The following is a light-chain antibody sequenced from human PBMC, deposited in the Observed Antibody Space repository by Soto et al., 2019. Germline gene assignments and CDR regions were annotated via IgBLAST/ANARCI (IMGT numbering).Light chain of an antibody. CDR3: SSSAGMYNLGV. V-gene: IGLV2-11*01. Sequence: QSALTQPPSVSGSPGQSVTISCSGTSSDVGAYKYVSWYQQHPGKAPKVVIYNVNQRPSGVPDRFSGSKSGNTASLTIAGLQDEDEADYHCSSSAGMYNLGVFGGGTKLTVL. J-gene: IGLJ2*01. CDR1: SSDVGAYKY. CDR2: NVN.